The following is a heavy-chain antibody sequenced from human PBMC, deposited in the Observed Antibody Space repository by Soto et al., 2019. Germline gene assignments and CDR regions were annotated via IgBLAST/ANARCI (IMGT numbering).Heavy chain of an antibody. D-gene: IGHD6-13*01. CDR1: GGSISSYY. J-gene: IGHJ6*02. CDR3: AREEWPGTAADSTGYYYGMDV. V-gene: IGHV4-59*12. Sequence: PSETLSLTCTVSGGSISSYYWSWIRQPPGKGLEWIGYTYYSGSTNYNPSLKSRVTISVDTSKNQFSLKLSSVTAAVTAVYYCAREEWPGTAADSTGYYYGMDVWGQGTTVTVSS. CDR2: TYYSGST.